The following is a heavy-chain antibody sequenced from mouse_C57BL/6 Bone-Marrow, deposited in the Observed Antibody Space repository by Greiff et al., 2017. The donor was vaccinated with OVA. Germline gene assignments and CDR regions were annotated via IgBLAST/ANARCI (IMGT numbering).Heavy chain of an antibody. CDR1: GFTFNTYA. CDR3: VGVSYAMDY. Sequence: EVQVVESGGGLVQPKGSLKLSCAASGFTFNTYAMHWVRQAPGKGSEWVARIRSKSSNDATYYADSVKDRFTISRDDSQSMLYLQMNNLKTEDTAMYYCVGVSYAMDYWGQGTSVTVSS. V-gene: IGHV10-3*01. J-gene: IGHJ4*01. CDR2: IRSKSSNDAT.